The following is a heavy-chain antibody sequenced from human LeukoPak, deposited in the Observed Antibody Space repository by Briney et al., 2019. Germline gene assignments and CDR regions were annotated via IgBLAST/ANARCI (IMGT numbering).Heavy chain of an antibody. CDR2: ISSSSSYI. Sequence: GGSLRLSCAASGYTFSSYSMNWVRQAPGKGLEWVSSISSSSSYIYYADSVKGRFTISRDNAKNSLYLQMNSLRAEDTAVYYCARDEYYYDSSLYFQHWGQGTLVTVSS. V-gene: IGHV3-21*01. D-gene: IGHD3-22*01. CDR3: ARDEYYYDSSLYFQH. CDR1: GYTFSSYS. J-gene: IGHJ1*01.